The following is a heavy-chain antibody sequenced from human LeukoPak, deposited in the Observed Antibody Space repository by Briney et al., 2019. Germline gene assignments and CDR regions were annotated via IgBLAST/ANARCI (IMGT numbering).Heavy chain of an antibody. Sequence: GGSLTISCAASGFIFSRYWMSWVRQAAGKGLEWVANIKQDGSEKYYVDSVKGRFTISRDNAKNSLYLQMNSLRAEDTAVYYCARDDGGVGATIDYWGQGTLVTVSS. CDR3: ARDDGGVGATIDY. D-gene: IGHD1-26*01. CDR1: GFIFSRYW. CDR2: IKQDGSEK. J-gene: IGHJ4*02. V-gene: IGHV3-7*01.